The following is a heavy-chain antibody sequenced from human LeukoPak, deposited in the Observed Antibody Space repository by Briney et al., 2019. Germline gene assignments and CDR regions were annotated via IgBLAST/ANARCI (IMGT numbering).Heavy chain of an antibody. J-gene: IGHJ5*02. CDR1: GGSISSYC. Sequence: KSSETLSLTCTVSGGSISSYCWSWIRQPPGKGLEWIGYIYYSGSTNYNPSLKSRVTISVDTSKNQFSLKLSSVTAADTAVYYCASSDTVTDANWFDPWGQGTLVTVSS. D-gene: IGHD4-11*01. V-gene: IGHV4-59*01. CDR3: ASSDTVTDANWFDP. CDR2: IYYSGST.